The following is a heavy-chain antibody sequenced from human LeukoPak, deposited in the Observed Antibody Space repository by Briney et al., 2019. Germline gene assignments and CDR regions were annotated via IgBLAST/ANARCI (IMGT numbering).Heavy chain of an antibody. D-gene: IGHD6-13*01. V-gene: IGHV1-69*05. Sequence: SVKVSCKXSGGTFSSYAISWVRQAPGQGLEWMGGIIPIFGTANYAQKFQGRVTITTDESTSTAYMELSSLRSEDTAVYYCARDLKVSSSWYFDYWGQGTLVTVSS. CDR3: ARDLKVSSSWYFDY. J-gene: IGHJ4*02. CDR2: IIPIFGTA. CDR1: GGTFSSYA.